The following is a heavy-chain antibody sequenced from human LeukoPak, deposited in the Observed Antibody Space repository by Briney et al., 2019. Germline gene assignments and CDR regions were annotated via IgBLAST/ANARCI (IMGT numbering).Heavy chain of an antibody. CDR1: GFTFSNYW. CDR2: IKQDGSEK. CDR3: ARDEAYYDSSGYLPGIDY. V-gene: IGHV3-7*03. Sequence: GGSLRLSCAASGFTFSNYWMSWVRQAPGKGLEWVANIKQDGSEKYYVDSVKGRFTISRDNAKNSLYLQMNSLRAEDTAVYYCARDEAYYDSSGYLPGIDYWGQGTLVTVSS. D-gene: IGHD3-22*01. J-gene: IGHJ4*02.